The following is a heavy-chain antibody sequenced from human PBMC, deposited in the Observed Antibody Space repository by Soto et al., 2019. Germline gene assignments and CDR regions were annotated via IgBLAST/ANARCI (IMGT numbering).Heavy chain of an antibody. CDR3: ARDLGGPDY. V-gene: IGHV3-74*03. Sequence: GGSLRLSCAASGFILSPYWMHWVRQAPGRGLEWVSRLSSDGFVAAYADSVKGRFFISRDIARNTLFLQMNSLRADDTAVYYCARDLGGPDYWGRGTSVTGSS. CDR2: LSSDGFVA. J-gene: IGHJ4*02. CDR1: GFILSPYW. D-gene: IGHD3-16*01.